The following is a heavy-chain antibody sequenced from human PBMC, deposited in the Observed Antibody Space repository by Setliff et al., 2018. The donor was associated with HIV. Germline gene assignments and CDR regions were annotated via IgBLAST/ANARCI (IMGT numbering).Heavy chain of an antibody. V-gene: IGHV3-33*08. CDR1: GFTFSDYN. CDR3: TPPPGTY. Sequence: GGSLRLSCAASGFTFSDYNMHWVRQAPGKGLEWVAVIWYDGSNKYYTDSVKGRFTISRDNSKNTLYLQMNSLKTEDTGVYYCTPPPGTYWGQGTLVTVSS. D-gene: IGHD1-1*01. CDR2: IWYDGSNK. J-gene: IGHJ4*02.